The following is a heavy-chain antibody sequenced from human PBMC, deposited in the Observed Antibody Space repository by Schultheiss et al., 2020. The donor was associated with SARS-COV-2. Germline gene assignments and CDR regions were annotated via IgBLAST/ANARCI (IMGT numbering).Heavy chain of an antibody. Sequence: GGSLRLSCAASGFTVSSNEMSWVRQAPGKGLEWVSSISGGSTYYADSRKGRFTISRDNSKNTLHLQMNSLRAEDTAVYYCARGEQQLGRAYYYGMDVWGQGTTVTVSS. CDR3: ARGEQQLGRAYYYGMDV. CDR2: ISGGST. CDR1: GFTVSSNE. D-gene: IGHD6-13*01. V-gene: IGHV3-38-3*01. J-gene: IGHJ6*02.